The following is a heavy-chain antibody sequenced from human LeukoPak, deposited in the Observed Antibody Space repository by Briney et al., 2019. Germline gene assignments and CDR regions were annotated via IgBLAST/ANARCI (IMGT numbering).Heavy chain of an antibody. CDR3: ARDSLAVASDAFDI. Sequence: SETLSLTCTVSGYSISSGYYWGWIRQPPGKGLEWIGSIYHSGSTYYNPSLKSRVTISVDTSKNQFSLKLSSVTAADTAVYYCARDSLAVASDAFDIWGQGTMVTVSS. CDR2: IYHSGST. V-gene: IGHV4-38-2*02. D-gene: IGHD6-19*01. J-gene: IGHJ3*02. CDR1: GYSISSGYY.